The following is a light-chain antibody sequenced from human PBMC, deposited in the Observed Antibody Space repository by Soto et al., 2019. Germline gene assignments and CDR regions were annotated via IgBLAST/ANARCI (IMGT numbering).Light chain of an antibody. CDR2: GAS. J-gene: IGKJ5*01. Sequence: IVLTQSPETLSFSPGERATLSCRASQSVGTRLAWYQHKTGQAPSLLMSGASSRATGIPDRFSGSGSETDFTLTISRLEPEDFALYYCQHYQVGQPIAFGRGTRLEIK. V-gene: IGKV3-20*01. CDR1: QSVGTR. CDR3: QHYQVGQPIA.